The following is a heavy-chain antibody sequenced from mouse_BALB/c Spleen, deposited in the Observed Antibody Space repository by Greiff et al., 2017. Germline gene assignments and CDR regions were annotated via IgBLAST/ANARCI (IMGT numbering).Heavy chain of an antibody. CDR1: GFTFSSYY. Sequence: EVKLVESGGGLVKLGGSLKLSCAASGFTFSSYYMSWVRQTPEKRLELVAAINSNGGSTYYPDTVKGRFTISRDNAKNTLYLQMSSLKSEDTALYYCARHYDGYYWFAYWGQGTLVTVSA. CDR3: ARHYDGYYWFAY. V-gene: IGHV5-6-2*01. D-gene: IGHD2-3*01. J-gene: IGHJ3*01. CDR2: INSNGGST.